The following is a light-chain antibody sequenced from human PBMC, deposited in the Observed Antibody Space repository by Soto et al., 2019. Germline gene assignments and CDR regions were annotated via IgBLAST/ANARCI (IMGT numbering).Light chain of an antibody. J-gene: IGLJ3*02. Sequence: QSALTQPASVSGSPGQSITISCTGTSSDVGGYKYVSWYQQHPDKAPKLIIFEVSNRPSGISSRFSGSKSGNTASLTISGLQAEDEADYYCSSYTSTATRVFGGGTKLTVL. CDR1: SSDVGGYKY. V-gene: IGLV2-14*01. CDR3: SSYTSTATRV. CDR2: EVS.